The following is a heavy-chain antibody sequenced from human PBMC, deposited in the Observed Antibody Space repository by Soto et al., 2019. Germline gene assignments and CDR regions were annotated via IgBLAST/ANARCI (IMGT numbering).Heavy chain of an antibody. D-gene: IGHD5-18*01. V-gene: IGHV4-59*01. J-gene: IGHJ4*02. CDR2: IYYSGNT. CDR3: ARGLSGYSYGYYFDY. Sequence: WETLSLTCTVSGGSISNYYWSWIRQPPGRGLEWIGYIYYSGNTNYNPSLKSRVTISVDTSKNQFSLKLSSVTAADTAVYYCARGLSGYSYGYYFDYWGQGTLVTVSS. CDR1: GGSISNYY.